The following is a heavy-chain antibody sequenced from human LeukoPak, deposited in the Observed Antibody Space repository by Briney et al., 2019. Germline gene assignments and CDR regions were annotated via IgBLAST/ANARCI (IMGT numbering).Heavy chain of an antibody. J-gene: IGHJ4*02. CDR3: ARHRAPYGDSTFDY. Sequence: GGSLRLSCAASGFTFSSYWMSWVRQAPGKGLEWVANIKQDGSEKYYVDSVKGRFTISRDNAKNSLYLQMNSLRAEDTAVYYCARHRAPYGDSTFDYWGQGTLVTVSS. CDR2: IKQDGSEK. D-gene: IGHD4-17*01. V-gene: IGHV3-7*01. CDR1: GFTFSSYW.